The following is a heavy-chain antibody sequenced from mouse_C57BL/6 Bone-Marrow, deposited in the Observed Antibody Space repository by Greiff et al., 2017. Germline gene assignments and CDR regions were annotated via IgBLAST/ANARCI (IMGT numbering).Heavy chain of an antibody. V-gene: IGHV1-15*01. CDR3: TREGDSNRFAY. Sequence: VKLMESGAELVRPGASVTLSCKASGYTFTDYEMHWVKQTPVHGLEWIGAIDPETGSTAYNPTFKGKAILTADKSSSTAYMELRSLTSEDSAVYYCTREGDSNRFAYWGKGTLVTVSA. CDR1: GYTFTDYE. J-gene: IGHJ3*01. CDR2: IDPETGST. D-gene: IGHD3-3*01.